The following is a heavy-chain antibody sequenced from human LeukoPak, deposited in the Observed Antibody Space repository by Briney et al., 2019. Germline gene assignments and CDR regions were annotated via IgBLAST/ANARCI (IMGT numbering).Heavy chain of an antibody. CDR1: GFTFSGSA. Sequence: PGGSLRLSCAASGFTFSGSAMHWVRQASGKGVEWVGRIRSKANSYATAYAASVKGRFTISRDDSKNTAYLQMNSLKTEDTAVYYCTTPGRAYSYVPYYYMDVWGKGTTVTVSS. CDR3: TTPGRAYSYVPYYYMDV. D-gene: IGHD5-18*01. CDR2: IRSKANSYAT. V-gene: IGHV3-73*01. J-gene: IGHJ6*03.